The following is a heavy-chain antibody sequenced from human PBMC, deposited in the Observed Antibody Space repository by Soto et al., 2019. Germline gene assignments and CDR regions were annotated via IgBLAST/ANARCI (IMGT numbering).Heavy chain of an antibody. J-gene: IGHJ3*02. CDR3: ARQNLPTGRVLPCDI. Sequence: QVQLVESGGGVVQPGRSLRLSCAASGFTFSSYAMHWVRQAPGKGLEWVAVISYDGSNKYYADSVKGRFTISRDNSKHTLYLQMNSLRAEDTAVYYCARQNLPTGRVLPCDIWGQGTMVTVFS. CDR1: GFTFSSYA. D-gene: IGHD1-26*01. CDR2: ISYDGSNK. V-gene: IGHV3-30-3*01.